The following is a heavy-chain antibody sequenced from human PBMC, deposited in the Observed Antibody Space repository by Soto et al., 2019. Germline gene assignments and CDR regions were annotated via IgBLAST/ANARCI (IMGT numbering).Heavy chain of an antibody. CDR2: IYYSGST. CDR3: ARDLGSGTGWFDP. J-gene: IGHJ5*02. D-gene: IGHD3-10*01. CDR1: GGSISSGDYY. Sequence: SETLSLTCTISGGSISSGDYYWSWIRQPPGKGLEWIGYIYYSGSTYYNPSLKSRVTISVDTSKNQFSLKLSSVSAADSGVYYCARDLGSGTGWFDPWGQGTLVTVSS. V-gene: IGHV4-30-4*01.